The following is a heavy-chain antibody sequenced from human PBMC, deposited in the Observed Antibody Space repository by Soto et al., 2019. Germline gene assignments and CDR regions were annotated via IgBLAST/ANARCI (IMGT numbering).Heavy chain of an antibody. V-gene: IGHV3-23*01. D-gene: IGHD6-19*01. CDR2: ISGSGGST. CDR1: GFTFSSYA. J-gene: IGHJ4*02. CDR3: AKDRKSGSGWYWDY. Sequence: GSLRLSCAVSGFTFSSYAMSWVRQAPGKGLEWVSGISGSGGSTYSADSVKGRFTISRDNSRNTLFLQMNSLRPEDTAVYYCAKDRKSGSGWYWDYWGQGTLVTVSS.